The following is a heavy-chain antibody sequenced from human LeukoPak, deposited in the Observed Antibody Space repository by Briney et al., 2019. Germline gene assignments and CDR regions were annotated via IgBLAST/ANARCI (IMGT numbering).Heavy chain of an antibody. CDR2: ISGGGDAT. J-gene: IGHJ4*02. Sequence: GGSLRLSCAASDFSFITYAMSWVRQAPGKGLEWVSTISGGGDATYYADSVKGRFTISRDNAKNSLYLQMNSLRAEDTAVYYCARVRSSWDPFDYWGQGTLVTVSS. D-gene: IGHD6-13*01. CDR1: DFSFITYA. CDR3: ARVRSSWDPFDY. V-gene: IGHV3-23*01.